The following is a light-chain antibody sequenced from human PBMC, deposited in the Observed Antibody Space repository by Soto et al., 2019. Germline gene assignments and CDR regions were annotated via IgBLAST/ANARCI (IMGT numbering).Light chain of an antibody. CDR2: VEGGVSY. CDR1: SGHSTYI. CDR3: ETWDSNTRV. Sequence: QLVLTQSSSASASLGSSVRLTCTLSSGHSTYIIAWHQQQPGKAPRYLMKVEGGVSYDKGTGVPDRFSGSRSGADRYLTISNLQSEDEADYYCETWDSNTRVFGGGTKLTVL. V-gene: IGLV4-60*03. J-gene: IGLJ3*02.